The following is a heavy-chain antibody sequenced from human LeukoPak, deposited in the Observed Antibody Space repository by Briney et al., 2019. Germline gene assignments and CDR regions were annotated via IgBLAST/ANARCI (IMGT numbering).Heavy chain of an antibody. V-gene: IGHV4-31*03. D-gene: IGHD4-17*01. Sequence: SETLSLTCTVSGGSISSGGYYWSWIRQHPGKGLEWIGYIYYSGSTYYNPSLKSRVTISVYTSKNQFSLKLSSVTAADTAVYYCARGGDFYGDYNWFDPWGQGTLVTVSS. CDR2: IYYSGST. CDR1: GGSISSGGYY. J-gene: IGHJ5*02. CDR3: ARGGDFYGDYNWFDP.